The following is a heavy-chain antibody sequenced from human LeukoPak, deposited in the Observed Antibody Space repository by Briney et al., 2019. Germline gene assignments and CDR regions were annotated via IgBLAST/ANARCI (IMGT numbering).Heavy chain of an antibody. CDR3: ASLFTMVRGVPVGY. CDR1: GGSISSSSYY. J-gene: IGHJ4*02. Sequence: SSETLSLTCTVSGGSISSSSYYWGWIRQPPGKGPEWIGSIYYSGSTYYNPSLKSRVTISVDTSKNQFSLKLSSVTAAGTAVYYCASLFTMVRGVPVGYWGQGTLVTVSS. V-gene: IGHV4-39*01. CDR2: IYYSGST. D-gene: IGHD3-10*01.